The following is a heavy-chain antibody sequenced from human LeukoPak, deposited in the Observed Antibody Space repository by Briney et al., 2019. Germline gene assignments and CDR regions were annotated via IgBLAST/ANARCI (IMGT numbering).Heavy chain of an antibody. Sequence: GGSLRLSCVASRFTFMNYWMGWVRQAPGKGLEWVSYISSSGSTIYYADSVKGRFTISRDNAKNSLYLQMNSLRAEDTAVYYCAELGITMIGGVWGKGTTVTISS. J-gene: IGHJ6*04. D-gene: IGHD3-10*02. CDR3: AELGITMIGGV. V-gene: IGHV3-48*03. CDR1: RFTFMNYW. CDR2: ISSSGSTI.